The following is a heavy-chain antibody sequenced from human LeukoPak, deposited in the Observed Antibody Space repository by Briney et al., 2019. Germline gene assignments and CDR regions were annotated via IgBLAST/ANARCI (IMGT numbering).Heavy chain of an antibody. D-gene: IGHD4-17*01. CDR3: AEGQYGDSVDY. Sequence: ASVKVSCKDSGGTFSSYAISWVRQAPGQGLEWMGRIIPILGIANYAQKFQGRVTITADKSTSTAYMELSSLRSEDTAVYYCAEGQYGDSVDYWGQGTLVTVSS. J-gene: IGHJ4*02. V-gene: IGHV1-69*04. CDR2: IIPILGIA. CDR1: GGTFSSYA.